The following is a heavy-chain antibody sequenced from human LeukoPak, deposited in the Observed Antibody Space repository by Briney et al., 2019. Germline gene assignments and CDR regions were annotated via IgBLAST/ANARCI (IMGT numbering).Heavy chain of an antibody. CDR3: ARWVHGDYDYYYGMDV. CDR1: GGSISSGGYY. CDR2: IHYSGST. J-gene: IGHJ6*02. Sequence: SQTLSLTCTVSGGSISSGGYYWSWIRQHPGKGLEWIGYIHYSGSTYYNPSLKSRVTISVDTSKNQFSLKLSSVTAADTAVYYCARWVHGDYDYYYGMDVWGQGTTVTVSS. V-gene: IGHV4-31*03. D-gene: IGHD4-17*01.